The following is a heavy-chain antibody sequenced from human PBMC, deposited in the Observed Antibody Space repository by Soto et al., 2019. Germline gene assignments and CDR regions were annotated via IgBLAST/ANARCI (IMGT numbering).Heavy chain of an antibody. D-gene: IGHD6-19*01. CDR2: IIPLFPKR. Sequence: ASVKVSCKVSGGTYVHYGYSWVRQAPGQGLERMGGIIPLFPKRDYAQKFQGGLTIIADESSSTTFLELSSLMSEDAAVYYCAGDPHSSGCQSMYYDCFDFWGQGTMVTVSS. CDR3: AGDPHSSGCQSMYYDCFDF. V-gene: IGHV1-69*13. CDR1: GGTYVHYG. J-gene: IGHJ4*02.